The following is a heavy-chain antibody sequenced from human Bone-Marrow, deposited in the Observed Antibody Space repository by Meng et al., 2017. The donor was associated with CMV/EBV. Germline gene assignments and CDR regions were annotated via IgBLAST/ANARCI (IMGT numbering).Heavy chain of an antibody. CDR2: INPKSGVT. V-gene: IGHV1-2*02. J-gene: IGHJ5*02. CDR3: ATDLAALGTGWFDP. Sequence: KASGSTFTGYCMHWVRQAPGQGLEWMGWINPKSGVTNFAQRFKGRVTMTRDTSISTGYMELSRLRSGDTAVYYCATDLAALGTGWFDPWGQGTLVTVSS. CDR1: GSTFTGYC. D-gene: IGHD6-13*01.